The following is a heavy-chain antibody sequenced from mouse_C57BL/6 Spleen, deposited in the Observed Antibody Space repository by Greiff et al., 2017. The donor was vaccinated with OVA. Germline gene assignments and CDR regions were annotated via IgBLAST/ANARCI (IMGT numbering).Heavy chain of an antibody. Sequence: EVKLMESGGGLVKPGGSLKLSRAASGFTFSSYAMSWVRQTPEKRLEWVATISDGGSYTYYPDNVKGRFTISRDNAKNNLYLQMSHLKSEDTAMYYCARDDPWGQGTLVTVSA. V-gene: IGHV5-4*01. J-gene: IGHJ3*01. CDR2: ISDGGSYT. CDR1: GFTFSSYA. CDR3: ARDDP.